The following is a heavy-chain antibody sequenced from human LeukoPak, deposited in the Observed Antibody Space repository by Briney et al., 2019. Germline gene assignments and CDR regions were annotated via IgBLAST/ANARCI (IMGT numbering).Heavy chain of an antibody. CDR1: GGSFSGYY. CDR2: INHSGST. Sequence: PSETLSLTCAVYGGSFSGYYWSWIRQPPGKGLELIGEINHSGSTNYNPPLKSRVTISVDTSKNQFSLKLSSVTAADTAVYYCARVTGYMIEDYFDYWGQGTLVTVSS. CDR3: ARVTGYMIEDYFDY. V-gene: IGHV4-34*01. D-gene: IGHD3-22*01. J-gene: IGHJ4*02.